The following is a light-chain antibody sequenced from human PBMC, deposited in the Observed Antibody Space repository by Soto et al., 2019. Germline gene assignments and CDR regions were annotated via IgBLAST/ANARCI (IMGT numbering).Light chain of an antibody. V-gene: IGKV1-39*01. CDR3: QQSSSALIT. J-gene: IGKJ5*01. CDR2: AAS. CDR1: QSISTY. Sequence: DIQMTQSPSSLSASVGDRVNITCRASQSISTYLNWYQQKSVKSPKLLIYAASRLQSGVPSRFSGGGSGTDFTLTISSLQPEDFATYYCQQSSSALITFGQGTRLDIK.